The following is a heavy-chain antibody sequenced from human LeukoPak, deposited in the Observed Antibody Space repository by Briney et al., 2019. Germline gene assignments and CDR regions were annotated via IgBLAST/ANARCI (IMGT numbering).Heavy chain of an antibody. J-gene: IGHJ5*02. CDR2: IVPILGVT. V-gene: IGHV1-69*04. Sequence: ASVKVSCKASGGTFSRHALSWVRQAPGHGLEWMGRIVPILGVTNFAQKFQGRVAITADTSTSTAYMELSSLRSEDTAVYYCARDLVGSTTGWFDPWGQGTLVTVSS. CDR3: ARDLVGSTTGWFDP. D-gene: IGHD1-26*01. CDR1: GGTFSRHA.